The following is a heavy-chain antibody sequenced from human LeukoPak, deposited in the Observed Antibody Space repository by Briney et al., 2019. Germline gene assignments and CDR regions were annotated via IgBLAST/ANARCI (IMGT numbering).Heavy chain of an antibody. CDR2: IYYSGST. V-gene: IGHV4-59*01. CDR1: GVSISSYY. CDR3: ARYVLGSYPTVEDY. D-gene: IGHD3-16*02. J-gene: IGHJ4*01. Sequence: SETLSLTCTVSGVSISSYYWRWIRQPPGKGLEWIGYIYYSGSTNYNPSLKSRVTISVHTSKNQFSLKLSSVTAADTAVYYCARYVLGSYPTVEDYWGQGTLVTVSS.